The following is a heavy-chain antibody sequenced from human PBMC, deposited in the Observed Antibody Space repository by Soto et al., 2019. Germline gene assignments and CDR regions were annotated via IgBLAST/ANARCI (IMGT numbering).Heavy chain of an antibody. CDR1: GYSFTTYA. V-gene: IGHV1-3*01. D-gene: IGHD1-1*01. J-gene: IGHJ6*02. CDR3: ARGKGMEENYYYHGMDV. Sequence: QVQVVQSGAEVKKPGASVKISCKASGYSFTTYAMHWVHQAPGQSLEWMAWINGGNGNTKYSQKFQDRVTITRDTSANIAYMELSSLRSEDSAVYYCARGKGMEENYYYHGMDVWGQGTTVSVSS. CDR2: INGGNGNT.